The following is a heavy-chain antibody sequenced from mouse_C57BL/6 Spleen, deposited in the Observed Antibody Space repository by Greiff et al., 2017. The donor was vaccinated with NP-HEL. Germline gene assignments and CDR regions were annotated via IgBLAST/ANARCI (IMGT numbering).Heavy chain of an antibody. CDR3: ARGGFLFAY. CDR2: IYPGSGST. Sequence: QVQLQQSGAELVKPGASVKMSCKASGYTFTSYWITWVKQRPGQGLEWIGDIYPGSGSTNYNEKFKSKATLTLDTSSSTAYMQLSSLTSEDSAVYYCARGGFLFAYWGQGTLVTVSA. CDR1: GYTFTSYW. V-gene: IGHV1-55*01. J-gene: IGHJ3*01.